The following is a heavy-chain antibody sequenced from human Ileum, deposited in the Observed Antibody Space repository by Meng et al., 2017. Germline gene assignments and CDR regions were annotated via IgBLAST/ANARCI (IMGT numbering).Heavy chain of an antibody. J-gene: IGHJ4*02. Sequence: QVHAQDAGPGLVKPSGTLSLTCAVSGGSISSSNWWSWVRQPPGKGLEWIGEIYHSGSTNYNPSLKSRVTISVDKSKNQFSLKLSSVTAADTAVYYCASLRYNWNYSADYWGQGTLVTVSS. CDR2: IYHSGST. CDR3: ASLRYNWNYSADY. V-gene: IGHV4-4*02. CDR1: GGSISSSNW. D-gene: IGHD1-7*01.